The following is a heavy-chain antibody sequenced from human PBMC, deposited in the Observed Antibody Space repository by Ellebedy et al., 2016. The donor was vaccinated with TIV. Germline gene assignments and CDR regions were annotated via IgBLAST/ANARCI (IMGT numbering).Heavy chain of an antibody. V-gene: IGHV6-1*01. CDR2: TYYRSKWNN. CDR1: GDSVSTDLG. J-gene: IGHJ4*02. Sequence: SETLSLTCVISGDSVSTDLGWNWIRQSPSRGLEWLGRTYYRSKWNNDYAVSLKSRITINPDTSKNQFSLQLNSVTPEDTAVYYCARARRNGYSYGDFDYWGQGTLVTVSS. CDR3: ARARRNGYSYGDFDY. D-gene: IGHD5-18*01.